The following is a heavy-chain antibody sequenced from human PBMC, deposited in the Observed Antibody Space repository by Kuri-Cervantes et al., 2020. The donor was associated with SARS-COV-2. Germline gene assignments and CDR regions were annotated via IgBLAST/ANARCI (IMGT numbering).Heavy chain of an antibody. J-gene: IGHJ4*02. CDR3: ARQGAYSSGYTDY. D-gene: IGHD6-19*01. CDR2: IDPSDSYT. V-gene: IGHV5-10-1*01. Sequence: GGSLRLSCKGSGYSFTSYWIGWVRQMPGKGLEWTGRIDPSDSYTNYSPSFQGHVTISADKSISTAYLQWSSLKASDTAMYYCARQGAYSSGYTDYWGQGTLVTVSS. CDR1: GYSFTSYW.